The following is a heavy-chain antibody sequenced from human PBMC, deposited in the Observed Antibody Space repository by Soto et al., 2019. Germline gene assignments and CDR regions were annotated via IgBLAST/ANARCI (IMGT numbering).Heavy chain of an antibody. CDR3: AREYGSGYYFDY. CDR2: INDDGSST. D-gene: IGHD3-22*01. J-gene: IGHJ4*02. Sequence: GGSLRLSCAASGFTFSSYWMHWVRQAPGKGLVWVSRINDDGSSTSYADSVKGRLTISRDNAKNTLYLQMNSLTAEDTAVYYCAREYGSGYYFDYWGQGTLVTVSS. CDR1: GFTFSSYW. V-gene: IGHV3-74*01.